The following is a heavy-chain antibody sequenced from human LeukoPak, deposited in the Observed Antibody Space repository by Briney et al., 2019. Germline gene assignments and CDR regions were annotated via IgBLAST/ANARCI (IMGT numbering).Heavy chain of an antibody. J-gene: IGHJ4*02. D-gene: IGHD3-3*01. V-gene: IGHV1-46*01. CDR3: AREGGGAYDFSDY. CDR1: GYTFTSYY. CDR2: INPSGGST. Sequence: ASVKVSCEASGYTFTSYYMHWVRQAPGQGLEWMGIINPSGGSTSYAQKSQGRVTMTRDTSTRTVYMELSSLRSEDTAVYYCAREGGGAYDFSDYWGQGTLVTISS.